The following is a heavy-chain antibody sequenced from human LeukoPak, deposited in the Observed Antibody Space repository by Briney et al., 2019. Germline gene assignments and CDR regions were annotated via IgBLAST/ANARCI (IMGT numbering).Heavy chain of an antibody. J-gene: IGHJ3*02. CDR1: GGSISSGGYY. CDR3: ARAPRRSVYCGGSHAFDI. D-gene: IGHD2-21*01. Sequence: MSSETLSLTCTVSGGSISSGGYYWSWIRQHPGKGLEWIGYIYYSGSTYYNPSLKSRVTISVDTSKNQFSLKLSSVTAADTAVYYCARAPRRSVYCGGSHAFDIWGQGTMVTVSS. CDR2: IYYSGST. V-gene: IGHV4-31*03.